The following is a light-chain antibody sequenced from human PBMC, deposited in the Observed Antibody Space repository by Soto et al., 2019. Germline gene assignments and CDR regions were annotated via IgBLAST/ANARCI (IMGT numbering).Light chain of an antibody. CDR1: QGIRND. J-gene: IGKJ1*01. V-gene: IGKV1-6*01. Sequence: ALQMTQSPSSLSASVGDRVTITCRASQGIRNDLGWYQQNPGKAPKLLIYAASTLQSGVPSRFSGSGSGTDFTLTISSLQPEDFATYCGLQDYNYPWTFGQGTKVEIK. CDR2: AAS. CDR3: LQDYNYPWT.